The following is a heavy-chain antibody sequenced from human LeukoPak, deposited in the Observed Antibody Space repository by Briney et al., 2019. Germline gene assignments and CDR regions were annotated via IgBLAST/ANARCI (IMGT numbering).Heavy chain of an antibody. CDR3: ATKPDTLYYFDY. V-gene: IGHV4-31*11. J-gene: IGHJ4*02. CDR1: GASISSHDYY. CDR2: IHHNGLT. Sequence: PSETLSLTCAVSGASISSHDYYWSWIRHHPGKGLEWVGYIHHNGLTYFNPSLQGRISLSMDTYNNQVSLKLNSVTAADTAVYYCATKPDTLYYFDYWGRGILVTVSS. D-gene: IGHD1-14*01.